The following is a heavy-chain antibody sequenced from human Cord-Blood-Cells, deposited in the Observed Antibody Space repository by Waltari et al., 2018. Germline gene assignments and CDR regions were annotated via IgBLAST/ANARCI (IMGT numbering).Heavy chain of an antibody. Sequence: QVHLVQSGAEVTQPGASVKVSCKVPGYTPTELSIHWVRPAPAKGLEWMGGFDPEDGETIYAQKFQGRVTMTEDTSTDTAYMELSSLRSEDTAVYYCATNTPPYDSSGYYFDYWGQGTLVTVSS. J-gene: IGHJ4*02. V-gene: IGHV1-24*01. CDR3: ATNTPPYDSSGYYFDY. CDR2: FDPEDGET. D-gene: IGHD3-22*01. CDR1: GYTPTELS.